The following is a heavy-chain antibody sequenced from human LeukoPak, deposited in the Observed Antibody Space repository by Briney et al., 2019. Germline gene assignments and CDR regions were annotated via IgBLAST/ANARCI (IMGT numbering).Heavy chain of an antibody. J-gene: IGHJ4*02. D-gene: IGHD5-24*01. CDR2: IYYSGST. V-gene: IGHV4-59*08. CDR1: GGSISSYY. CDR3: ARHDGYNSEYYFDY. Sequence: SETLSLTCTVSGGSISSYYWSWIRQPPGKGLEWIGYIYYSGSTNYNPSLKSRVTISVDTSKNQFSLKLSSVTAADTAVYYCARHDGYNSEYYFDYWGQGTLVTVSP.